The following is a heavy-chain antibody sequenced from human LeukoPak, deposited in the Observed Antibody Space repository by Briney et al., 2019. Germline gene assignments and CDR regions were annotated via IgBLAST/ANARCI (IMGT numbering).Heavy chain of an antibody. CDR1: GFTFSSDC. CDR3: ARADYYDSGSFYPLNF. Sequence: SGGSLRLSCAASGFTFSSDCMHWVRQAPGKGLEWVAFIRYDGSNKYYADSVKGRFTISRDNAKNSLYLQMNSLRAEDTAVFYCARADYYDSGSFYPLNFWGQGTLVTVSS. D-gene: IGHD3-10*01. CDR2: IRYDGSNK. V-gene: IGHV3-30*02. J-gene: IGHJ4*02.